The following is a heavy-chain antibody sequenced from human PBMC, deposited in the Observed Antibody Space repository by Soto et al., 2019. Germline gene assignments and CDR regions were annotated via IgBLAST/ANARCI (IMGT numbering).Heavy chain of an antibody. CDR1: GGSFSGYY. CDR3: ARGEPAAYSSGWQKGSRVVDY. J-gene: IGHJ4*02. V-gene: IGHV4-34*01. CDR2: INHSGST. D-gene: IGHD6-19*01. Sequence: SETLSLTCAVYGGSFSGYYWSWIRQPPGKGLEWIGEINHSGSTNYNPSLKSRVTISVDTSKNQFSLKLSSVTAADTAVYYCARGEPAAYSSGWQKGSRVVDYWGQGTLVTVSS.